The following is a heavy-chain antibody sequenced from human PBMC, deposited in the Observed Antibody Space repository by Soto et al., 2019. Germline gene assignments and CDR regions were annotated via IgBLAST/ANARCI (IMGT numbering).Heavy chain of an antibody. J-gene: IGHJ4*02. CDR3: ARHVFRGIMSFGPTPPDY. Sequence: LSLTCTVSGGSISSSSYYWGWIRQPPGKGLEWIGSIYYSGSTYYNPSLKSRVTISVDTSKNQFSLKLSSVTAADTAVYYCARHVFRGIMSFGPTPPDYWGPGTLVTVSS. CDR2: IYYSGST. V-gene: IGHV4-39*01. D-gene: IGHD3-16*01. CDR1: GGSISSSSYY.